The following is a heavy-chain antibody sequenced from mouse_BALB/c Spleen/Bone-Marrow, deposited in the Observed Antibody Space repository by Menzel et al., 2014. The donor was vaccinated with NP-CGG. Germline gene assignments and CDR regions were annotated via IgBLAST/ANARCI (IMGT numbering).Heavy chain of an antibody. CDR3: ARESTMITSMDY. V-gene: IGHV2-9*02. D-gene: IGHD2-4*01. CDR1: GFSLTSYG. J-gene: IGHJ4*01. CDR2: IWAGGST. Sequence: QVQLQQSGPGLVAPSQSLSIPCTVSGFSLTSYGVHWVRQPPGKGLEWLGVIWAGGSTNYNSALMSRLSISKDNSRSQVFLKMNSLQTDDTAMYYCARESTMITSMDYWGQGTSVTVSS.